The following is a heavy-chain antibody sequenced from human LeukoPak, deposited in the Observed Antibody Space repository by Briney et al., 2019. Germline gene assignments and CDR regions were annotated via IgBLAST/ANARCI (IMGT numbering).Heavy chain of an antibody. CDR2: ISGSSSYI. CDR3: ARDVTHGEAY. Sequence: PGGSLRLSCAASGFTFSSYSMNWVRQAPGKGLEWVSSISGSSSYIYYADSVKGRFTISRDNAKNSLYLQMNSLRAEDTAVYYCARDVTHGEAYWGQGTLVTVSS. J-gene: IGHJ4*02. D-gene: IGHD4-17*01. CDR1: GFTFSSYS. V-gene: IGHV3-21*01.